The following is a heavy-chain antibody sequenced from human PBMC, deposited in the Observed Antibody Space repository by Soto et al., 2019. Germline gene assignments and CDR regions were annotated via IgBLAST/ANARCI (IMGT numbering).Heavy chain of an antibody. CDR1: GFTFTSSA. CDR3: AAVLATVDPYYFDY. Sequence: QMQLVQSGPEVKKPGTSVKVSCKASGFTFTSSAMQWVRQARGQRLEWIGWIVVGSGNTNYAQKFQEIVTTTRDMXNSTAYMELSRLRSEDPAVYYCAAVLATVDPYYFDYWGQGTLVTVSS. CDR2: IVVGSGNT. J-gene: IGHJ4*02. D-gene: IGHD4-17*01. V-gene: IGHV1-58*02.